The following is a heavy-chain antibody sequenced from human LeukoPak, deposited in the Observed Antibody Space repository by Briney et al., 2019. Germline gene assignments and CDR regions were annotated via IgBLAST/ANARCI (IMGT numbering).Heavy chain of an antibody. V-gene: IGHV3-48*01. CDR3: AKLPYSGSQSRDYYYYMDV. Sequence: LSGGSLRLSCAASGSTFSSHTMNWVRQAPGKGLEWVSYISSSSSTIYYADSVKGRFTISRDNAKNSLYLQMNSLRAEDTAVYYCAKLPYSGSQSRDYYYYMDVWGKGTTVTVSS. D-gene: IGHD1-26*01. CDR1: GSTFSSHT. CDR2: ISSSSSTI. J-gene: IGHJ6*03.